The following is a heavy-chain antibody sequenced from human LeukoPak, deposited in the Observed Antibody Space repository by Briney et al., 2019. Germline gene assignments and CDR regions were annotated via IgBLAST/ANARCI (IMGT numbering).Heavy chain of an antibody. Sequence: ASVTVSCKASGYTFTGYYMHWVRQAPGQGLEWMGWINPNSGGTNYAQKFQGRVTITRDTSISTAYMELSRLKSDDTAVYYCARGALAQWEDAFDIWGQGTMVTVSS. CDR3: ARGALAQWEDAFDI. CDR1: GYTFTGYY. J-gene: IGHJ3*02. CDR2: INPNSGGT. V-gene: IGHV1-2*02. D-gene: IGHD1-26*01.